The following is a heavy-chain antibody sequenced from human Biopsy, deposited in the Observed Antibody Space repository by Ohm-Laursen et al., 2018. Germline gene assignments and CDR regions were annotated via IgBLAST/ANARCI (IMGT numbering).Heavy chain of an antibody. J-gene: IGHJ3*02. CDR2: MSNSGGT. CDR1: RGSISSYY. Sequence: GTLSLTYTVSRGSISSYYWSWIRQPPGKGLEWIGYMSNSGGTNYNPSLKTRVTISLDTPKNQFSLKLSSVTAADTAVYYCARVEAGTYDALDIWGQGTLVAVSA. D-gene: IGHD1-26*01. V-gene: IGHV4-59*01. CDR3: ARVEAGTYDALDI.